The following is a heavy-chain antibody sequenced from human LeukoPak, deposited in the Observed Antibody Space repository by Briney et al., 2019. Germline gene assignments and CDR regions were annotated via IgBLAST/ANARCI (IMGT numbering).Heavy chain of an antibody. D-gene: IGHD6-6*01. Sequence: PGGSLRLSCAASGFTFSSYEMNWVRQAPGKGLERVSYIWSSGSNIYYADPVKGRFTISRDNAKNSLYLQINSLRAAHPPLSYCAREKGSSSYVGYYYYYMDVWGKGTTVSVSS. CDR2: IWSSGSNI. V-gene: IGHV3-48*03. CDR3: AREKGSSSYVGYYYYYMDV. CDR1: GFTFSSYE. J-gene: IGHJ6*03.